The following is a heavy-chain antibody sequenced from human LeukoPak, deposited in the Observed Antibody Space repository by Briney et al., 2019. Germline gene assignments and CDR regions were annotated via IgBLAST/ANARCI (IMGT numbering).Heavy chain of an antibody. CDR1: GFTFSSYS. CDR3: ASGPPRGSFDY. Sequence: PGGSLRLSCAASGFTFSSYSMNWVRQAPGKGLEWVSSISSSSSYIYYADSVKGRFTISRDNAKSSLYLQMNSLRAEDTAVYYCASGPPRGSFDYWGQGTLVTVSS. J-gene: IGHJ4*02. CDR2: ISSSSSYI. D-gene: IGHD3-16*01. V-gene: IGHV3-21*01.